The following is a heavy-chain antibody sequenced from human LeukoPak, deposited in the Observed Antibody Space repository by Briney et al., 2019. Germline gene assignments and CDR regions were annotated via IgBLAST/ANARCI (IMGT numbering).Heavy chain of an antibody. CDR1: GGSLSSSY. CDR3: ARLRGYSYGYDY. V-gene: IGHV4-34*01. D-gene: IGHD5-18*01. J-gene: IGHJ4*02. Sequence: PSETLSLTCTVSGGSLSSSYWSWIRQPPGKGLEWIGEINHSGSTNYNPSLKSRVTISVDTSKNQFSLKLSSVTAADTAVYYCARLRGYSYGYDYWGQGTLVTVSS. CDR2: INHSGST.